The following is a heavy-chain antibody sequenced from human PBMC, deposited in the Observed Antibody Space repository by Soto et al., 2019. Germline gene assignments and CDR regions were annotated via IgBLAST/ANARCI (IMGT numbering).Heavy chain of an antibody. Sequence: XSRKACCKPSCYSFTYYAVTCVRQAPGHGLEWMGWISAYNGHTKYAQNLQGRLTLTTATSTTTAYMELRSLRSDDTAVYYCARGALDFDSWGQGRLVTVSS. V-gene: IGHV1-18*01. D-gene: IGHD3-16*01. CDR1: CYSFTYYA. CDR3: ARGALDFDS. J-gene: IGHJ4*02. CDR2: ISAYNGHT.